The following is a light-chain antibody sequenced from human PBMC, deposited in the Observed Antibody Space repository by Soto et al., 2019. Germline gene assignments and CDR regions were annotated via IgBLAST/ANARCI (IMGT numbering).Light chain of an antibody. CDR3: SSYTGGSTLEV. CDR1: CSDVGGYNY. Sequence: QSALTQPASVSGSPGQSITISCTGTCSDVGGYNYVSWYRQHPGKAPKLMIYDVTNRPSGVSNRFSGSTSGDTASLTISGLQAEDEADYYCSSYTGGSTLEVFGGGTKVTVL. J-gene: IGLJ2*01. V-gene: IGLV2-14*03. CDR2: DVT.